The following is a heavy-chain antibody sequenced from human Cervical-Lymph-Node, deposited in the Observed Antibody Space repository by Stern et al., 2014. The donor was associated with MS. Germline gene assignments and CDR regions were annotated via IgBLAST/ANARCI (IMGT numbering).Heavy chain of an antibody. CDR1: GFTFSYHA. D-gene: IGHD5-12*01. J-gene: IGHJ4*02. V-gene: IGHV3-30*01. CDR3: ARGGAVATSDYYLDY. CDR2: ISYDGNDK. Sequence: QVQLVQSGGGVVQPGRSLRLSCAASGFTFSYHAMHWVRQAPGQGLEWVAVISYDGNDKNYADSVKGRFTITRDNSRNTLDLQMNSLGVDDTAVYYCARGGAVATSDYYLDYWGQGILVTVSS.